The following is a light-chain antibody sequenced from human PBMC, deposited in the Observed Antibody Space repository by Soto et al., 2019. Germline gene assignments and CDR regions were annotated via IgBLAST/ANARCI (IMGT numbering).Light chain of an antibody. CDR1: QSVTRY. Sequence: EIVLTQSPATLSLSPGERATPSCRASQSVTRYLAWYQQKPGQAPRPLIYDASNRATGIPARFSGSGSGTDFTLTISSLEPEDFAVYYCQQRSNWPPLYTFGQGTKLEIK. V-gene: IGKV3-11*01. J-gene: IGKJ2*01. CDR2: DAS. CDR3: QQRSNWPPLYT.